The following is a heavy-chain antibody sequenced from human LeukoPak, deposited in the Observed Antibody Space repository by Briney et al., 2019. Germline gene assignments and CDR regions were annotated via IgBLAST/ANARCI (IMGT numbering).Heavy chain of an antibody. D-gene: IGHD5-24*01. J-gene: IGHJ4*02. CDR2: IKMKAHGGTT. CDR1: GFTFGDYV. Sequence: GGSLRLSCTASGFTFGDYVMSWFRQAPGKGLEWVGLIKMKAHGGTTEYAASVKGRFTISRDDSKSIAYLQMNSLKTEDTAVYYCAKDRVGVRRWLQSDYFDYWGQGTLVTVSS. V-gene: IGHV3-49*03. CDR3: AKDRVGVRRWLQSDYFDY.